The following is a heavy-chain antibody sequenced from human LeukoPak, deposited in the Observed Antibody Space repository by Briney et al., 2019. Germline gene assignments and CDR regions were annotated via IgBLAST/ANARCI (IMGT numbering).Heavy chain of an antibody. CDR1: GGSISSYY. V-gene: IGHV4-4*07. D-gene: IGHD3-16*02. CDR2: IYTSGST. Sequence: SETLSLTCTVSGGSISSYYWSWIRQPAGKGLEWIGYIYTSGSTNYNPSLKSRVTMSVDTSKNQFSLVLSSVTAADTAVYYCARSNSAKCDYVWGSYRPYFDYWGQGTLVTVSS. CDR3: ARSNSAKCDYVWGSYRPYFDY. J-gene: IGHJ4*02.